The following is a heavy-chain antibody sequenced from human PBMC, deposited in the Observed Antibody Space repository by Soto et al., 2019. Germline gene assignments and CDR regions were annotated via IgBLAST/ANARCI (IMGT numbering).Heavy chain of an antibody. V-gene: IGHV3-23*01. CDR2: ISGSGDTT. CDR1: GFTFSSYA. CDR3: ATKTAFDY. Sequence: GGSLRLSCAGSGFTFSSYAMSWVRQAPGKGLEWVSAISGSGDTTYYADSVKGRFTISRDNSKNTLYLQMNSLRAEDTAVYYCATKTAFDYWGQGTLVTVSS. J-gene: IGHJ4*02.